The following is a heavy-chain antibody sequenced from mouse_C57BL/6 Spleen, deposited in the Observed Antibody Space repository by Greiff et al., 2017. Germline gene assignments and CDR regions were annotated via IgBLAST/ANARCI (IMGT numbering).Heavy chain of an antibody. CDR2: INPSSGYT. CDR3: AMKETTMVATGFAY. V-gene: IGHV1-7*01. Sequence: VMLVESGAELAKPGASVKMSCKASGYTFTSYWMHWVKQRPGQGLEWIGYINPSSGYTKYDQKFKDKATLTSDKSSSTAYMQLSSLTYEDSAVYYCAMKETTMVATGFAYWGQGTLVTVSA. D-gene: IGHD2-2*01. CDR1: GYTFTSYW. J-gene: IGHJ3*01.